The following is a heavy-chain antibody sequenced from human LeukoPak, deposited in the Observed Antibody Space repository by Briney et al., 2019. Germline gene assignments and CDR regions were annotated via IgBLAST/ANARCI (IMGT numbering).Heavy chain of an antibody. J-gene: IGHJ6*02. CDR1: GFTFGDYA. Sequence: PGGSLRLSCTASGFTFGDYAMSWVRQAPGKGLEWVGFIRSKAYGGTTEYAASVKGRFTISRDDSKSIAYLQMNSLKTEDTAVYYCTRDAVAGMTYYYYYGMDVWGQGTTVTVSS. D-gene: IGHD6-19*01. CDR2: IRSKAYGGTT. V-gene: IGHV3-49*04. CDR3: TRDAVAGMTYYYYYGMDV.